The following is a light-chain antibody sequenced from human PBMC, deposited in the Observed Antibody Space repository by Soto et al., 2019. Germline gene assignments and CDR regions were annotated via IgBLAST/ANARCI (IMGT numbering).Light chain of an antibody. J-gene: IGLJ1*01. CDR1: SSDVGGYNY. V-gene: IGLV2-14*01. CDR3: SSYTSSSTSSYV. Sequence: QSVLTQPASVSRSPGQSITISCTGTSSDVGGYNYVSWYQQHPGKAPKLMIYDVSNRPSGVSNRFSGSKSGNTASLTISGLQAEDEADYYCSSYTSSSTSSYVFGTGTKVTVL. CDR2: DVS.